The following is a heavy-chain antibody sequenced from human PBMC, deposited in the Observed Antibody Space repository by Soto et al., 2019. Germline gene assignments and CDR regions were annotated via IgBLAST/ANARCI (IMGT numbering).Heavy chain of an antibody. D-gene: IGHD3-22*01. CDR3: ATYDSVGGAYDGFDV. J-gene: IGHJ3*01. Sequence: QITLKESGPTLVKPTQTLTLTCTFSGFSLTTPGVGVAWIRQPPGKALEWLAIIYWDDDKRYSPSLESSLTISKARSKSQVVLKMTNMDPVDTATYYCATYDSVGGAYDGFDVWGQGTMVTVSS. CDR1: GFSLTTPGVG. V-gene: IGHV2-5*02. CDR2: IYWDDDK.